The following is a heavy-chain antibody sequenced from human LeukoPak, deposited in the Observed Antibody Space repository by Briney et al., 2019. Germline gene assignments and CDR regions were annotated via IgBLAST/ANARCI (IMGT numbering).Heavy chain of an antibody. CDR3: ASLGGPIVGATGDY. J-gene: IGHJ4*02. V-gene: IGHV1-2*02. Sequence: ASVKVSCKASGYTFTGYYMQWVREAPGQGLEWMEWINPNSGGTNYAQKFQGRVTMTRDTSISTAYMELSRLRSDDTAVYYCASLGGPIVGATGDYWGQGTLVTVSS. D-gene: IGHD1-26*01. CDR1: GYTFTGYY. CDR2: INPNSGGT.